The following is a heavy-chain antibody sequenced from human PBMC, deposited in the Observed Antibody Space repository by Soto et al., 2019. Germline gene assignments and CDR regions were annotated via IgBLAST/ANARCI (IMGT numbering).Heavy chain of an antibody. CDR2: IYHSGST. Sequence: SETLSLTCAVSGGSISSGGYSWSWIRRPPGKGLEWIGYIYHSGSTYYNPSLKSRVTISVDRSKNQFSLKLSSVTAADTAVYYCARGNVLRFLYWFDPWGQGTLVTVSS. CDR1: GGSISSGGYS. J-gene: IGHJ5*02. V-gene: IGHV4-30-2*01. D-gene: IGHD3-3*01. CDR3: ARGNVLRFLYWFDP.